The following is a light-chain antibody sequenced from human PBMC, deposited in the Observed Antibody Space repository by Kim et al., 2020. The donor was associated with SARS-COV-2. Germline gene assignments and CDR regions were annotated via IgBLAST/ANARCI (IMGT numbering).Light chain of an antibody. CDR2: DAS. CDR1: QSVSGY. Sequence: PGERATRSCRASQSVSGYLGWYQPKSGQAPRLLIYDASIRATGIPDRFSGSGSGTDFTLTIGSLEPRDFAIYYCQQRGNWPPALTFGGGTKVDIK. CDR3: QQRGNWPPALT. V-gene: IGKV3-11*01. J-gene: IGKJ4*01.